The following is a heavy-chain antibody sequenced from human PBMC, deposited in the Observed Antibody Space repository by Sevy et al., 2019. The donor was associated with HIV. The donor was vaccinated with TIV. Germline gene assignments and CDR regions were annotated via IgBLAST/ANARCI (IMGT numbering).Heavy chain of an antibody. Sequence: GSLRLSCTVSGDSFSSYFWAWIRQPAGKGLEWIGPINTSGSTNYNPSLKSRVTMSVDTSKSQFSLKVTSLTAADTAIYFCARSNWVTATNGFSKSYYFDYWGQGSLVTVSS. D-gene: IGHD7-27*01. V-gene: IGHV4-4*07. J-gene: IGHJ4*02. CDR1: GDSFSSYF. CDR3: ARSNWVTATNGFSKSYYFDY. CDR2: INTSGST.